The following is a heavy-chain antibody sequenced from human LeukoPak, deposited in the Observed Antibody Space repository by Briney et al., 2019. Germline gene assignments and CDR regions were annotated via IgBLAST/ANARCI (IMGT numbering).Heavy chain of an antibody. D-gene: IGHD3-10*01. J-gene: IGHJ5*02. V-gene: IGHV1-46*01. Sequence: ASVKVSCKASGYTFTTYYIHWVRQAPGQGLEWMGIINPTGGSTTYAQKFQGRVTMTRDTSTSTVFMEVNSLRSDDTAVYYCARDRIVRYPQSSGSYYNANWFDPWGQGTLVTVSS. CDR3: ARDRIVRYPQSSGSYYNANWFDP. CDR2: INPTGGST. CDR1: GYTFTTYY.